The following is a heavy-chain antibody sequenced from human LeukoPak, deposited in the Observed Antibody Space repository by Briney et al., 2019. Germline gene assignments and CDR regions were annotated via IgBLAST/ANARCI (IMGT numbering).Heavy chain of an antibody. CDR3: ARDSGLYDSSGYDGFDI. J-gene: IGHJ3*02. Sequence: RGSLRLSCAASGFTFSSHWMHWVRQAPGKGLVWVSRIYIDGSSTNYADSVKGRFTISRDNAKNTLYLQMNSLRAEDTAVYYCARDSGLYDSSGYDGFDIWGQGTMVTVSS. D-gene: IGHD3-22*01. V-gene: IGHV3-74*01. CDR1: GFTFSSHW. CDR2: IYIDGSST.